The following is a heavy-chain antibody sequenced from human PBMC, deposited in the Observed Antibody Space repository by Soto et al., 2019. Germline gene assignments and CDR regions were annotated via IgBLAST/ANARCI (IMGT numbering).Heavy chain of an antibody. J-gene: IGHJ5*02. Sequence: PGGSLRLSCAASGFTFSSYAMSWVRQAPGKGLEWVPAISGSGGSTYYADSVKGRFTISRDNSKNTLYLQMNSLRAEDTAVYYCAKLGYYDFWSGYSNNWFDPWGQGTLVTVSS. D-gene: IGHD3-3*01. CDR1: GFTFSSYA. CDR3: AKLGYYDFWSGYSNNWFDP. V-gene: IGHV3-23*01. CDR2: ISGSGGST.